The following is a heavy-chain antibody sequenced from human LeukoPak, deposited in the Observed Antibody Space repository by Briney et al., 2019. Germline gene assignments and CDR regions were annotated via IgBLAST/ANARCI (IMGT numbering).Heavy chain of an antibody. V-gene: IGHV3-74*01. Sequence: GGSLRLSCAASGFTFSNYLMHWVRQTPGKGLVWISRISTDGSFTNYADSVKGRFSISRDNAKNTLYLQMNSLRVDDTAVYYCARSRYSSSWPPFDYWGQGTLVTVSS. CDR3: ARSRYSSSWPPFDY. J-gene: IGHJ4*02. CDR2: ISTDGSFT. D-gene: IGHD6-13*01. CDR1: GFTFSNYL.